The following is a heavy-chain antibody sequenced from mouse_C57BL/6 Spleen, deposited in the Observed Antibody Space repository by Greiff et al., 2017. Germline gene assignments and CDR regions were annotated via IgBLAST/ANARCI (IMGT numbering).Heavy chain of an antibody. CDR2: INPSNGGT. D-gene: IGHD4-1*01. CDR3: ARGRLTGDAMDY. V-gene: IGHV1-53*01. Sequence: VQLQQSGAELVRPGASVKLSCTASGFNIKDDYMHWVKQRPGQGLEWIGNINPSNGGTNYNEKFKSKATLTVDKSSSTAYMQLSSLTSEDSAVYYCARGRLTGDAMDYWGQGTSVTVSS. J-gene: IGHJ4*01. CDR1: GFNIKDDY.